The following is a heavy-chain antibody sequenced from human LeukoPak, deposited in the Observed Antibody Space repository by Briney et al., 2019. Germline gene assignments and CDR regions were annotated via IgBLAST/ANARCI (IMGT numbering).Heavy chain of an antibody. Sequence: GGSLRLPCAASGFTFSSYSMNWVRQAPGKGLEWVSSISSSSSYIYYADSVKGRFTISRDNAKNSLYLQMNSLRAEDTAVYYCAREDDGGGWFDPWGQGTLVTVSS. CDR2: ISSSSSYI. J-gene: IGHJ5*02. D-gene: IGHD4-23*01. V-gene: IGHV3-21*01. CDR3: AREDDGGGWFDP. CDR1: GFTFSSYS.